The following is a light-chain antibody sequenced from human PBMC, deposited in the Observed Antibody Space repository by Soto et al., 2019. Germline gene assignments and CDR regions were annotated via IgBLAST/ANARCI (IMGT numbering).Light chain of an antibody. CDR1: QDISDY. J-gene: IGKJ1*01. V-gene: IGKV1-9*01. Sequence: DIQLTQSPSFLSASVGDRVTITCRASQDISDYLAWYQQRPGKAPKLLIYAASTLQSGVPSRFSGSGSGTEFTLTISSLQPEDFATYYCQQYRSWPRTFGQGSKVEI. CDR2: AAS. CDR3: QQYRSWPRT.